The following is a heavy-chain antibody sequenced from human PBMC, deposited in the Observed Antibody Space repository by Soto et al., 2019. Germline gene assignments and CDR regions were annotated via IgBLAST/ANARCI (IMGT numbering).Heavy chain of an antibody. CDR3: ARASYDFWSGSPSPYYYYGMDV. J-gene: IGHJ6*02. D-gene: IGHD3-3*01. Sequence: SVKVSCKASGGTFSSYAISWVRQAPGQGLEWMGGIIPIFGTANYAQKFQGRVTITADESTSTAYMELSSLRSEDTAVYYCARASYDFWSGSPSPYYYYGMDVWGQGTTVTVSS. V-gene: IGHV1-69*13. CDR2: IIPIFGTA. CDR1: GGTFSSYA.